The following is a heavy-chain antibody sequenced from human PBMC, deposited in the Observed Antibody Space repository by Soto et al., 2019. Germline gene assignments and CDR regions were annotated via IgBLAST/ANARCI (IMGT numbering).Heavy chain of an antibody. D-gene: IGHD4-17*01. CDR3: ARTTAVPNTLRSRYFFDY. J-gene: IGHJ4*02. V-gene: IGHV4-61*01. Sequence: AETLSLTCSVSGGSVSNKTYYWSWIRQPPGKRLEWIEYVYYSGTTNYNPSLKSRVTISVDLSKNQFSLRLSSVTTADTALYYCARTTAVPNTLRSRYFFDYWGQGTLVTVSS. CDR2: VYYSGTT. CDR1: GGSVSNKTYY.